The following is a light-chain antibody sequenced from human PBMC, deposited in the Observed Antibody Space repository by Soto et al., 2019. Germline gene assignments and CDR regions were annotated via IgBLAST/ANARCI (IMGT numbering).Light chain of an antibody. Sequence: EIVMTQSPATLSVSPGERATLSCRASQSVSSNLAWYQQKPGQAPRLLIYGASTRATGIPARFSGSGYGTEFTLTIRSLQSEDFAVYYCQQYNNWPYTFGQGTKLEIK. CDR2: GAS. CDR3: QQYNNWPYT. CDR1: QSVSSN. J-gene: IGKJ2*01. V-gene: IGKV3-15*01.